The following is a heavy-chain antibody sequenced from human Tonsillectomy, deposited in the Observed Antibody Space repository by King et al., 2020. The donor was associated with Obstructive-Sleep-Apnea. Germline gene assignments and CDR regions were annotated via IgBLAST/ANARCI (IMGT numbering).Heavy chain of an antibody. CDR2: IIPIFGTA. V-gene: IGHV1-69*01. Sequence: VQLVESGAEVKKPGSSVKVSCKASGGTFSSYAISWVRQAPGQGLEWMGGIIPIFGTANYAQKFQGRVTITADESTSTAYMELGSLRSEATAVYYCARDRIAAALAGYYFDYWGQGTLVTVSS. D-gene: IGHD6-13*01. CDR3: ARDRIAAALAGYYFDY. J-gene: IGHJ4*02. CDR1: GGTFSSYA.